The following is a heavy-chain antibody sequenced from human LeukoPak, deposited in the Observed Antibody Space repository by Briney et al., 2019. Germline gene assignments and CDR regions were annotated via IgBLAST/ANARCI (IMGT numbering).Heavy chain of an antibody. CDR3: ARAADYYYYMDV. Sequence: SETLSLTCTVSGGSFSGYYWSWIRQPPGKGLEWIGEINHSGSTNYNPSLKSRVTISVDTSKNQFSLKLSSVTAADTVVYYCARAADYYYYMDVWGKGTTVTVSS. V-gene: IGHV4-34*01. J-gene: IGHJ6*03. CDR2: INHSGST. CDR1: GGSFSGYY.